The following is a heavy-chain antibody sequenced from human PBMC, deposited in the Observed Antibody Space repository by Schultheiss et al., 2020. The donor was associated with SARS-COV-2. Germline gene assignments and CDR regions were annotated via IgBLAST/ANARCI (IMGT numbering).Heavy chain of an antibody. J-gene: IGHJ6*03. V-gene: IGHV4-34*01. D-gene: IGHD3-10*01. CDR1: GGSFSGYY. Sequence: QTLSLTCAVYGGSFSGYYWSWIRQPPGKGLEWIGEINHSGSTNYNPSLKSRVTISVDTSKNQFSLKLSSVTAADTAVYYCARYIVHYYGSGWGTRYYYYYMDVWGKGTTVTVSS. CDR2: INHSGST. CDR3: ARYIVHYYGSGWGTRYYYYYMDV.